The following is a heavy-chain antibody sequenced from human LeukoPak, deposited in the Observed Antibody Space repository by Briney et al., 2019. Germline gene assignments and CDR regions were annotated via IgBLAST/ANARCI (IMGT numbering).Heavy chain of an antibody. V-gene: IGHV1-2*02. CDR1: GYTFTDYY. J-gene: IGHJ4*02. CDR3: ARVLVPAGGGVTDH. Sequence: ASVKVSCKASGYTFTDYYMHWVRQAPGQGLEWMGWINSNSAGTNYAQKFQGRVTMTRDTSISTAYMELSSLRSDGTAVYYCARVLVPAGGGVTDHWGQGTLVTASS. CDR2: INSNSAGT. D-gene: IGHD3-16*01.